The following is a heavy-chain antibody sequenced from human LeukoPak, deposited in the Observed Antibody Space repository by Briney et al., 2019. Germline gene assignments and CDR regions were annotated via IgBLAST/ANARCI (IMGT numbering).Heavy chain of an antibody. D-gene: IGHD4-17*01. V-gene: IGHV3-48*03. CDR2: ISSSGSTI. Sequence: GGSLRLSCAASGFTFSSYEMNWVRQAPGKWLEWVSYISSSGSTIYYADSVKGRFTISRDNAKNSLYLQMNSLRAEDTAVYYCAKRGTVTTFGHCDYWGQGTLVTVSS. CDR1: GFTFSSYE. CDR3: AKRGTVTTFGHCDY. J-gene: IGHJ4*02.